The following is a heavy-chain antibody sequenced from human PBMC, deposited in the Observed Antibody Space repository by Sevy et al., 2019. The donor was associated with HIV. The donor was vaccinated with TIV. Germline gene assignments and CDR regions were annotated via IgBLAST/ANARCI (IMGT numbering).Heavy chain of an antibody. CDR1: GFTFSRNW. CDR3: ARDNFGTFDY. CDR2: INQDGSDK. Sequence: GGCLRLSCAASGFTFSRNWMNWVRQAPGKGLEWLANINQDGSDKSYVDSVKGRFTISRDNAENSLYLQMNSLRAEDTAVYYCARDNFGTFDYWGQGTLVTVSS. J-gene: IGHJ4*02. D-gene: IGHD1-1*01. V-gene: IGHV3-7*01.